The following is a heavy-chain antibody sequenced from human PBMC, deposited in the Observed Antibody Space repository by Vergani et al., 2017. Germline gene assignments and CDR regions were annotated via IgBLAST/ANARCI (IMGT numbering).Heavy chain of an antibody. CDR2: IYYSGST. Sequence: QVQLQESGPGLVKPSQTLSLTCTVPGGSISSGGYYWSWIRQHPGKGLEWIGYIYYSGSTYYNPSLKSRVTISVDTSKNQFSLKLSSVTAADTAVYYCARDRREYQLLRAPYYYYMDVWGKGTTVTVSS. D-gene: IGHD2-2*01. V-gene: IGHV4-31*03. J-gene: IGHJ6*03. CDR3: ARDRREYQLLRAPYYYYMDV. CDR1: GGSISSGGYY.